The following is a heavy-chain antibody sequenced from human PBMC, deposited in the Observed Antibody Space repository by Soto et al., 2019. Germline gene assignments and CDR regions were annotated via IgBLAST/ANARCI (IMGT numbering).Heavy chain of an antibody. Sequence: PGGSLRLSCAASGFTFSSYGMHWIRKAPGKGLEWVAAIWCGGSNKYYADSVKGRFTISRDNSKNTLYLQMNSLRAEDTAVYYCAKGFIVVVPAAMPHFAHNWFDPWGQGTLVTVSS. D-gene: IGHD2-2*01. CDR3: AKGFIVVVPAAMPHFAHNWFDP. CDR2: IWCGGSNK. CDR1: GFTFSSYG. V-gene: IGHV3-33*06. J-gene: IGHJ5*02.